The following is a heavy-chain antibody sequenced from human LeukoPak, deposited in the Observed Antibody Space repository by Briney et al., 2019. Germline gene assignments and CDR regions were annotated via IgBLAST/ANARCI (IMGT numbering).Heavy chain of an antibody. CDR1: GGSFSGYY. CDR2: INHSGST. J-gene: IGHJ3*02. V-gene: IGHV4-34*01. Sequence: SETLSLTCAVYGGSFSGYYWSWIRQPPGKGLEWIGEINHSGSTNYNPSPKSRATISVDTSKNQFSLKLSSVTAADTAVYYCARRWLQFWRAFDIWGQGTTVTVSS. D-gene: IGHD5-24*01. CDR3: ARRWLQFWRAFDI.